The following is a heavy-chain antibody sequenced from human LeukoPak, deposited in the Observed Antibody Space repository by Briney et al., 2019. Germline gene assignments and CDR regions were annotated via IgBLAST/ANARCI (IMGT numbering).Heavy chain of an antibody. CDR2: ISSSSSYI. V-gene: IGHV3-21*05. J-gene: IGHJ4*02. Sequence: GGSLRLSCAASGFTFSSYSMNWVRQAPGKGLEWVSYISSSSSYIYYADSVKGRFTISRDNAKNSLYLQMNSLRAEDTAVYYCAKGASIHVTGPDYWGPGTLVTVSS. D-gene: IGHD3-9*01. CDR1: GFTFSSYS. CDR3: AKGASIHVTGPDY.